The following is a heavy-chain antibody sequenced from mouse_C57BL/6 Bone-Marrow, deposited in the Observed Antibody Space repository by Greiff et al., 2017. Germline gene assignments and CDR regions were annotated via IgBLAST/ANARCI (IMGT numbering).Heavy chain of an antibody. CDR1: GYTFTDYE. CDR3: TSDGDY. CDR2: IDPETGGT. Sequence: VQLQQPGAELVRPGASVTLSCKASGYTFTDYEMHWVKQTPVHGLEWIGAIDPETGGTAYNQKFKGKAILTADKSSSTAYMELRSLTSEDSAVYYCTSDGDYWGQGTTLTVSS. V-gene: IGHV1-15*01. J-gene: IGHJ2*01.